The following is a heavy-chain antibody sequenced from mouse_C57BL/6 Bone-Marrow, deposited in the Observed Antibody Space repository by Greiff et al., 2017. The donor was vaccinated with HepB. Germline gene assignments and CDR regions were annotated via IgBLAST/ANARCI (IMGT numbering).Heavy chain of an antibody. V-gene: IGHV1-62-2*01. CDR2: FYPGSGSI. CDR3: ARHEDPPYCGSSWFAY. CDR1: GYTFTEYT. J-gene: IGHJ3*01. Sequence: QVQLQQSGAELVKPGASVKLSCKASGYTFTEYTIHWVKQRSGQGLEWIGWFYPGSGSIKYNEKFKDKATLTADKSSSTVYMELSRLTSEDSAVYCCARHEDPPYCGSSWFAYWGQGTLVTVSA. D-gene: IGHD1-1*01.